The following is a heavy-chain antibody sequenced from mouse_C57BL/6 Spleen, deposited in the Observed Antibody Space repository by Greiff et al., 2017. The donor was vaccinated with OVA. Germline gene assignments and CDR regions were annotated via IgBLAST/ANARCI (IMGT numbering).Heavy chain of an antibody. D-gene: IGHD2-1*01. CDR1: GYAFSSSW. Sequence: QVQLVESGPELVKPGASVKISCKASGYAFSSSWMNWVKQRPGKGLEWIGRIYPGDGDTNYNGKFKGKATLTADKSSSTAYMQLSSLTSEDSAVYFCAKGGYGNFWYFDVWGTGTTVTVSS. CDR2: IYPGDGDT. J-gene: IGHJ1*03. V-gene: IGHV1-82*01. CDR3: AKGGYGNFWYFDV.